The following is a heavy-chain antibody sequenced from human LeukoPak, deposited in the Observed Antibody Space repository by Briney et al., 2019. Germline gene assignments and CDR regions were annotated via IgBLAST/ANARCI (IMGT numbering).Heavy chain of an antibody. CDR2: IKSDGSST. CDR1: GFTFSSYS. D-gene: IGHD3-22*01. CDR3: AKEAVYDSSGYYLSNWFDP. Sequence: GGSLRLSCAASGFTFSSYSMNWVRQAPGKGLVWVSRIKSDGSSTTYADSVKGRFTISRDNSKNTLYLQMNSLRAEDTAVYYCAKEAVYDSSGYYLSNWFDPWGQGTLVTVSS. V-gene: IGHV3-74*01. J-gene: IGHJ5*02.